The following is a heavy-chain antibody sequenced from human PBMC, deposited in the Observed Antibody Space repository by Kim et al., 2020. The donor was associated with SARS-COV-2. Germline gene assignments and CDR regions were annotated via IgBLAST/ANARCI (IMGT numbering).Heavy chain of an antibody. CDR1: GYSFTSYW. V-gene: IGHV5-51*01. D-gene: IGHD6-13*01. J-gene: IGHJ6*02. CDR3: ARHDARGATPAAAGSLYGMDV. CDR2: IYPGDSDT. Sequence: GESLKISCKGSGYSFTSYWIGWVRQMPGKGLEWMGIIYPGDSDTRYSPSFQGQVTISADKSISTAYLQWSSLKASDTAMYYCARHDARGATPAAAGSLYGMDVWGQGTTVTVSS.